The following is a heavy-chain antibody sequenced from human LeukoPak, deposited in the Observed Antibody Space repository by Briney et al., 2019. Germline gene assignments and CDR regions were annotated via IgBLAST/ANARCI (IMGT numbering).Heavy chain of an antibody. CDR2: IWVDGSNK. V-gene: IGHV3-33*06. D-gene: IGHD2-2*01. CDR1: GFTFSTYG. CDR3: AKASGRYCSSTRCQAPLDY. J-gene: IGHJ4*02. Sequence: PGRSLRLSCAASGFTFSTYGMHWVRQAPGRGLEWVAVIWVDGSNKYNADSVRGRFTISRDNSKNTLYLEMNSLRDEDTAVYYCAKASGRYCSSTRCQAPLDYWGQGTLVTVSS.